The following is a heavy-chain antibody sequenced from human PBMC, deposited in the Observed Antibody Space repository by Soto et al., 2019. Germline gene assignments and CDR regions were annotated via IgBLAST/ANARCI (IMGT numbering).Heavy chain of an antibody. J-gene: IGHJ4*02. CDR2: IRSKAYGGTT. D-gene: IGHD5-18*01. CDR1: AFTFGAYA. V-gene: IGHV3-49*03. CDR3: TRVGGYSYGTFDY. Sequence: GSLRLCWTGSAFTFGAYAMSWFRQAPGKGLEWVGFIRSKAYGGTTEYAASVKGRFTISRDDSKSIAYLQMNSLKTEDTAVYYCTRVGGYSYGTFDYWGQGTLVTVSS.